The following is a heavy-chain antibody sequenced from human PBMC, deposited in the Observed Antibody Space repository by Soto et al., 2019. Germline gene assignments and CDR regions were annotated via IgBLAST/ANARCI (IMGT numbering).Heavy chain of an antibody. CDR1: GFTLSRYW. V-gene: IGHV3-74*01. CDR3: ARTGYYYATRGYDFDY. J-gene: IGHJ4*02. Sequence: GGSLRLSCAASGFTLSRYWMHWVRQAPGKGLVWVSHINTDGSSTTYADSVKGRFAISRDNAKNTLYLQMNSLRAEDTAVYYCARTGYYYATRGYDFDYWGQGILVTVSS. CDR2: INTDGSST. D-gene: IGHD3-22*01.